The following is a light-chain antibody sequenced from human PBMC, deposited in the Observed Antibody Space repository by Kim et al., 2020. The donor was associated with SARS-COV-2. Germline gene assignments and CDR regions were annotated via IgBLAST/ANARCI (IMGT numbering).Light chain of an antibody. V-gene: IGLV1-51*01. CDR1: TSNIVNNY. CDR2: DII. CDR3: ATWDGSLNNGV. J-gene: IGLJ2*01. Sequence: GPKVTISCSGSTSNIVNNYVSWYQHVPGTAPRLLIYDIIKRPSRVPDRFSGSKSGTTATLDITGLQPEDEADYYCATWDGSLNNGVFGGGTKVTVL.